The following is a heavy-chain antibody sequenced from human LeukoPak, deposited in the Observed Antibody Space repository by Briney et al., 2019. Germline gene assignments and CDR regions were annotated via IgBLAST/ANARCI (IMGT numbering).Heavy chain of an antibody. J-gene: IGHJ4*02. CDR1: GFTFSSYG. Sequence: SGGSLRLSCAASGFTFSSYGMHWVRQAPGKGLGWGAVISYDGSNKYYADSVKGRFTISRDNSKNTLYLQMNSLRAEDTAVYYCAKGLSTIFGIYWGQGTLVTVSS. D-gene: IGHD3-3*01. V-gene: IGHV3-30*18. CDR2: ISYDGSNK. CDR3: AKGLSTIFGIY.